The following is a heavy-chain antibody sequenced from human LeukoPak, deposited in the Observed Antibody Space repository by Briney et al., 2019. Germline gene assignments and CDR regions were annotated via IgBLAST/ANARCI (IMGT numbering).Heavy chain of an antibody. D-gene: IGHD3-9*01. CDR2: IYYSGST. Sequence: SETLSLTCTVSGGSISSYYWSWIRQPPGKGLEWIGYIYYSGSTNYNPSLKSRVTISVDTSKNQFSLKLSSVTAADTAVYYCARDSEGGLRYFDWLPNAFDIWGQGTMVTVSS. CDR3: ARDSEGGLRYFDWLPNAFDI. CDR1: GGSISSYY. V-gene: IGHV4-59*01. J-gene: IGHJ3*02.